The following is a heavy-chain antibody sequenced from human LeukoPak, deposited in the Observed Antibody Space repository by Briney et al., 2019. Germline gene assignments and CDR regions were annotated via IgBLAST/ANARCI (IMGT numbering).Heavy chain of an antibody. J-gene: IGHJ4*02. Sequence: SETLSLTCAVYGGSFSGYYWSWIRQPPGKWMEWIGEINHSGSTNYNPSLKSRVTISVDTSKNQFSLKLSSVTAADAAMYYCARAPFSGYYDYWGQGTLVTVSS. CDR1: GGSFSGYY. V-gene: IGHV4-34*01. CDR3: ARAPFSGYYDY. D-gene: IGHD3-22*01. CDR2: INHSGST.